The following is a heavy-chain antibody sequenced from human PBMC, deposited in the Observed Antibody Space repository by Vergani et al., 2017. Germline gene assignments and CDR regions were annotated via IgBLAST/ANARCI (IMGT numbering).Heavy chain of an antibody. CDR2: IIPIFGTA. D-gene: IGHD4-17*01. Sequence: QVQLVQSGAEVKKPGSSVKVSCKASGGTFSSYAISWVRQAPGQGLEWMGGIIPIFGTANYAQKFQGRVTITADESTSTAYMELSSLRSEDTAVYYCARERELGYGDPNAFDIWGQGTMVTVSS. V-gene: IGHV1-69*12. CDR1: GGTFSSYA. J-gene: IGHJ3*02. CDR3: ARERELGYGDPNAFDI.